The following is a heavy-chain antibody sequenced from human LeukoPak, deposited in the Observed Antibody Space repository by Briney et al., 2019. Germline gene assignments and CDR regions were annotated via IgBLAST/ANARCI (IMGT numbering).Heavy chain of an antibody. V-gene: IGHV4-34*01. Sequence: SETLSLTCAVYGGSFSGYYWGWIRQPPGKGLEWIGEINHSGSTNYNPSLKSRVTISVDTSKNQFSLKLSSVTAADTAVYYCARLGGGSTSLPFDYWGQGTLVTVSS. CDR3: ARLGGGSTSLPFDY. CDR2: INHSGST. J-gene: IGHJ4*02. CDR1: GGSFSGYY. D-gene: IGHD2-2*01.